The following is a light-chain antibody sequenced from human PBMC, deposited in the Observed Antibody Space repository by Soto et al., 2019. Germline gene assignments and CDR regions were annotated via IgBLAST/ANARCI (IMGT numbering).Light chain of an antibody. V-gene: IGLV2-14*01. CDR3: SSYTSSSTRRV. CDR2: DVS. CDR1: SSDVGGYNY. J-gene: IGLJ1*01. Sequence: QSALTQPASVSGSPGQSITISCTGTSSDVGGYNYVSWYQQHPGKAPKLMIYDVSNRPSGVSNRFSGSKSGNTASLTISGLQAEDEADHYCSSYTSSSTRRVFGTGTKLTVL.